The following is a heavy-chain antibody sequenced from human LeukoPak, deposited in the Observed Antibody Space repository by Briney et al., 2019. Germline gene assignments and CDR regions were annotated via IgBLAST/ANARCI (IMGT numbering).Heavy chain of an antibody. CDR2: LYTSGSP. CDR1: GDSISSGNYY. J-gene: IGHJ3*02. Sequence: ASETLPLTCTVSGDSISSGNYYWNWIRQPAGKGLEWIGRLYTSGSPNYNPSLKSRVTISVDTSKNQFSLRLSSVTAADTAVYYCASLGAFAILGQGTMVTVSS. CDR3: ASLGAFAI. V-gene: IGHV4-61*02.